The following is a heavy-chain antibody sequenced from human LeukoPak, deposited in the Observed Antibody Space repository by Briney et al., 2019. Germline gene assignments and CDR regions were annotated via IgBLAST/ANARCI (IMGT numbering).Heavy chain of an antibody. J-gene: IGHJ3*01. V-gene: IGHV3-30*04. D-gene: IGHD5-18*01. CDR2: ISMDGIQE. Sequence: GGSLRLSCAASGFRFNNYAMHWVRQPPGTGLEWVAVISMDGIQEYYADSVKGRFSISRDNSKNTLYLQMNSLRPEDTAVYYCAREVYSYALDALDLWGQETMVTVSS. CDR3: AREVYSYALDALDL. CDR1: GFRFNNYA.